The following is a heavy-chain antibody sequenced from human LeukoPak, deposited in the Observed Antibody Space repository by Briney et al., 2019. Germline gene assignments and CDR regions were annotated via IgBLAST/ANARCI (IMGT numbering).Heavy chain of an antibody. D-gene: IGHD3-22*01. Sequence: PGGSLRLSCAASGFTFSSFEMNWVRQAPGRGLEWVSYISSRGRAIYYADSVKGRFTISRDNAKNSLYLQMNSLRAEDTAVYYCARGSSYYYDSSGYYDWFDPWGQGTLVTVSS. CDR3: ARGSSYYYDSSGYYDWFDP. J-gene: IGHJ5*02. V-gene: IGHV3-48*03. CDR2: ISSRGRAI. CDR1: GFTFSSFE.